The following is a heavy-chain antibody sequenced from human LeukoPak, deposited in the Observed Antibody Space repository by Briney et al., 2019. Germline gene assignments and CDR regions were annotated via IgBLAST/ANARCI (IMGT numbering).Heavy chain of an antibody. V-gene: IGHV4-39*07. D-gene: IGHD6-19*01. CDR1: GGSISSSSYY. CDR2: IYYSGST. CDR3: ARGSAVAGTPSFDY. J-gene: IGHJ4*02. Sequence: SETLSLTCTVSGGSISSSSYYWGWIRQPPGKGLEWIGSIYYSGSTYYNPSLKSRVTISVDTSKNQFSLKLSSVTAADTAVYYCARGSAVAGTPSFDYWGQGTLVTVSS.